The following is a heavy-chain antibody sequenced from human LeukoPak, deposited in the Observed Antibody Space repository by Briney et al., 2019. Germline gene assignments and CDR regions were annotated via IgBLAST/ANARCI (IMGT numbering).Heavy chain of an antibody. CDR1: GSTLSGYN. CDR3: ARDVTGDRLVYLVH. J-gene: IGHJ4*01. D-gene: IGHD2-21*02. CDR2: INADNCVT. Sequence: SVQVSCMASGSTLSGYNLQGLRQATGQGLAGMGWINADNCVTEYAQKLHGRATVTRATSISTAYMELSSLTSDDTAVYYCARDVTGDRLVYLVHWGLGTQVTVSS. V-gene: IGHV1-2*02.